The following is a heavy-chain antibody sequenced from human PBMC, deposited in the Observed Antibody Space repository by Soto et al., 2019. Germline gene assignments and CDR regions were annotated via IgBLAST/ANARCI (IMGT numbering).Heavy chain of an antibody. CDR2: MNPNSGNT. Sequence: QGQLVQSGAEVKKPGASVKVSCKASGYTFSSYDINWVRQATGQGLEWMGWMNPNSGNTGYAQKFPGRVTMTRNTSISTAYMELSSLSSEDTAVYYCATAAYRSSTSCYAGFDYWGQGTLVTVSS. CDR1: GYTFSSYD. CDR3: ATAAYRSSTSCYAGFDY. V-gene: IGHV1-8*01. D-gene: IGHD2-2*01. J-gene: IGHJ4*02.